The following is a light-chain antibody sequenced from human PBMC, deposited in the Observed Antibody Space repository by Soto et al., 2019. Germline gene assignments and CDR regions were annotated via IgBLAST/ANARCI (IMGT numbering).Light chain of an antibody. CDR2: AVS. CDR1: SSDIGGYNY. CDR3: KSYTSITTLGI. V-gene: IGLV2-14*01. J-gene: IGLJ2*01. Sequence: QSALTQPASVSGSPGQSITISCTGTSSDIGGYNYVSWYQQHPGKAPKLVIYAVSNRPSGVSNRFSGSKSGNTASLTISGLQPEDEADYYCKSYTSITTLGIFGGGTKLTVL.